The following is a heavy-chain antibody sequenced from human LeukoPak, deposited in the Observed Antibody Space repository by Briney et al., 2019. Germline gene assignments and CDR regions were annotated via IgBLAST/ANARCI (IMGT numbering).Heavy chain of an antibody. CDR1: GFTFDTYG. CDR2: ISDDGGDK. V-gene: IGHV3-30*18. D-gene: IGHD6-13*01. CDR3: AKDRAATGVFAS. J-gene: IGHJ4*02. Sequence: GGSLRLSCVASGFTFDTYGLHWVRQAPGKGLQWVAVISDDGGDKTYADSVKGRFTISRDNSKKMVYLQRNSLRVDDTAVYYCAKDRAATGVFASWGQGTLVTVSS.